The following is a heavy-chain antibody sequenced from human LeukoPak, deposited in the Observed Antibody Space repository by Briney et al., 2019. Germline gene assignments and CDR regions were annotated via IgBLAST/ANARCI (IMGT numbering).Heavy chain of an antibody. V-gene: IGHV3-15*07. CDR2: IKPKTDGETT. Sequence: PGGSLRLSCAASGFTFGNAYMNWVRQAPGKGLEWVGRIKPKTDGETTEYAAPMKGRFSISRDDSKNMLYLQMNSLKTEDTAVYYCITPLPYSAQGGQGTLVTVSS. J-gene: IGHJ4*02. CDR1: GFTFGNAY. CDR3: ITPLPYSAQ. D-gene: IGHD2-21*01.